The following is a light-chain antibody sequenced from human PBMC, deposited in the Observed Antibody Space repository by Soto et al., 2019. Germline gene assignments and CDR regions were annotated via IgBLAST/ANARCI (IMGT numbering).Light chain of an antibody. V-gene: IGKV3-20*01. CDR1: QSVSGSY. Sequence: EIVLTQSPGTLSLSPGERATLSCRASQSVSGSYLAWYQQKPGQPPRLLIYGASTGATGIPDRFSGSGSGTEFTLTISRLEPADFAVYYCQQYGSSPYTFGQGTKLEIK. J-gene: IGKJ2*01. CDR3: QQYGSSPYT. CDR2: GAS.